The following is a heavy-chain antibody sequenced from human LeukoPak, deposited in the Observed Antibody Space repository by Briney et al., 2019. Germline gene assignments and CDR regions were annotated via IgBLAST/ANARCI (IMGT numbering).Heavy chain of an antibody. CDR1: GFTFSSYA. J-gene: IGHJ4*02. V-gene: IGHV3-23*01. CDR2: ISGSGTAT. CDR3: TKDRTFGWLPHDY. D-gene: IGHD3-9*01. Sequence: GGSLRLSCAASGFTFSSYAMSWVRQAPGKGLEYVSGISGSGTATYYGDSGKGRFTISRDNSENTLYLQMNSLRAEDTAIYYCTKDRTFGWLPHDYWGQGTLVTVSS.